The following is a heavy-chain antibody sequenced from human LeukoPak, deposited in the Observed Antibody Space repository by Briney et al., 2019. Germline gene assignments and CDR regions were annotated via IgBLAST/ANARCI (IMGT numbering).Heavy chain of an antibody. CDR1: GGSISSYY. V-gene: IGHV4-59*01. Sequence: SETLSLTCTVSGGSISSYYWSWIRQPPGKGLEWIGYIYYSGSTNYNPSLKSRVTISVDTSKNQFSLKLSSVTAADTAVYYCARGEYSSSSGENYYYYMDVWGKGTTVTVSS. CDR3: ARGEYSSSSGENYYYYMDV. J-gene: IGHJ6*03. CDR2: IYYSGST. D-gene: IGHD6-6*01.